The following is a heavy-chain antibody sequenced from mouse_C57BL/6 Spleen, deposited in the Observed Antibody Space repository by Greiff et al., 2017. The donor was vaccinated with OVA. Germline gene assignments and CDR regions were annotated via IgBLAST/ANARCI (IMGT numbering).Heavy chain of an antibody. CDR2: INPNNGGT. Sequence: EVQRVESGPELVKPGASVKIPCKASGYTFTDYNMDWVKQSHGKSLEWIGDINPNNGGTIYNQKFKGKATLTVDKSSSTAYMELRSLTSEDTAVYYCARGGGSALLGDYYAMDYWGQGTSVTVSS. D-gene: IGHD1-1*02. V-gene: IGHV1-18*01. CDR3: ARGGGSALLGDYYAMDY. J-gene: IGHJ4*01. CDR1: GYTFTDYN.